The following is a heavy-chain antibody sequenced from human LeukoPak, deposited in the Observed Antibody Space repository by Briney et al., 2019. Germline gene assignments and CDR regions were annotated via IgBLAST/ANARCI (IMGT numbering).Heavy chain of an antibody. CDR1: GGSINSISYY. Sequence: SETLSLTCTVSGGSINSISYYWGWIRQPPGKGLEWIGSIYNSGSTYYNPSLKSRVTISVDMSKNQFSLKVNSVTAADTAVYYCVSSGLAGYYYEGDYWGQGTLVTVSS. V-gene: IGHV4-39*07. CDR3: VSSGLAGYYYEGDY. CDR2: IYNSGST. D-gene: IGHD3-22*01. J-gene: IGHJ4*02.